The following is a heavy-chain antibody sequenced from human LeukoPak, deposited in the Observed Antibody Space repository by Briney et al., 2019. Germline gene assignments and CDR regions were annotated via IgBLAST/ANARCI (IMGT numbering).Heavy chain of an antibody. CDR1: GYTFNGYY. D-gene: IGHD5-12*01. V-gene: IGHV1-2*02. Sequence: GASVKVSCKASGYTFNGYYMHWVRQAPRQGLEWMGWINPNSGGTNYAQKFQGRVTMTRDTSISTAYMELSRLRSDDTAVYYCARDRSGLRSSSNDYWGQGTLVTVSS. J-gene: IGHJ4*02. CDR2: INPNSGGT. CDR3: ARDRSGLRSSSNDY.